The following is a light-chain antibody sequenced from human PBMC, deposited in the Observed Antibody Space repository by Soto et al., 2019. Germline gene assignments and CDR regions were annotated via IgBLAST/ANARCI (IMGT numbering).Light chain of an antibody. CDR1: TSNIGSKT. CDR3: AAWDASLNGYV. CDR2: SND. Sequence: QSALTQSPSASGTPGQRVTMSCSGSTSNIGSKTVNWYRQLPGTAPKLLIYSNDQRPSGVPVRFSGSKSGTSASLAISGLQSEDEADYYCAAWDASLNGYVFGTGTKVTVL. V-gene: IGLV1-44*01. J-gene: IGLJ1*01.